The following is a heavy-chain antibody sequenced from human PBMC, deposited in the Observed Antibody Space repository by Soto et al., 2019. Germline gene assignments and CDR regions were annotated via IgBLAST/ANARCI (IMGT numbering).Heavy chain of an antibody. CDR1: GFSLSTTAEG. CDR2: IYCDDDE. V-gene: IGHV2-5*02. J-gene: IGHJ4*02. Sequence: QITLKESGPTLVKPTQTLTLTCTFSGFSLSTTAEGVGWIRQPPGKALEWLALIYCDDDERYSPSLKSRLTITKDTSKHQVVLTMTNVDPVDTATYYCAHGSCSSADCYPNPYLDYWGQGILVTVSS. D-gene: IGHD2-2*01. CDR3: AHGSCSSADCYPNPYLDY.